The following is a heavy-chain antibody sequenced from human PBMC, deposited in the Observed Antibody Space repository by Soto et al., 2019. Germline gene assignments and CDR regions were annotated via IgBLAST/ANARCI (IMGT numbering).Heavy chain of an antibody. CDR1: GFTFSDYY. D-gene: IGHD3-22*01. Sequence: GESLKISCAASGFTFSDYYMSWIRQAPGKGLEWVSYISSSGSTIYYADSVKGRFTISRDNAKNSLYLQMNSLRAEDTAVYYCARDKYYDSSGYYYGMDVWGQGTTVTVSS. CDR2: ISSSGSTI. J-gene: IGHJ6*02. CDR3: ARDKYYDSSGYYYGMDV. V-gene: IGHV3-11*01.